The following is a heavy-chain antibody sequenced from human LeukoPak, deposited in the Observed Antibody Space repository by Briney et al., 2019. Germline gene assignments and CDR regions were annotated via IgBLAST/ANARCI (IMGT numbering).Heavy chain of an antibody. CDR2: ISRSGNTI. V-gene: IGHV3-48*03. Sequence: PGGSLRLSCAASGFTFSSCEMNWVRQAPGKGLEWVSYISRSGNTIYYADSVKGRFSISRDNAKNSLYLQMNSLRVEDTAVYYCARDRGRNWFDSWGQGTLVTVSS. J-gene: IGHJ5*01. D-gene: IGHD2-15*01. CDR3: ARDRGRNWFDS. CDR1: GFTFSSCE.